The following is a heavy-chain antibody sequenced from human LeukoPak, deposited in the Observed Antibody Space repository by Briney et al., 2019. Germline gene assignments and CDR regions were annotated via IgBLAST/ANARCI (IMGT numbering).Heavy chain of an antibody. D-gene: IGHD1-26*01. V-gene: IGHV4-4*09. CDR1: GGSISSYY. CDR2: IYTSGGT. CDR3: ARHGGGSYYVDY. Sequence: SETLSLTCTVSGGSISSYYWSWIRQPPGKGLEWIGYIYTSGGTNYNPSLKSRVTISVDTSKNQFPLKLSSVTAADTAVYYCARHGGGSYYVDYWGQGTLVTVSS. J-gene: IGHJ4*02.